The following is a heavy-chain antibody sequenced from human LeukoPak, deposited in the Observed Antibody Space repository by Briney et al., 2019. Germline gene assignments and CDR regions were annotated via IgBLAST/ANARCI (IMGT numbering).Heavy chain of an antibody. CDR2: ISSSSSYI. J-gene: IGHJ6*01. CDR1: GFTFSSYT. V-gene: IGHV3-21*01. Sequence: GGSLRLSCVASGFTFSSYTMNWVRQAPGKGLEWVSYISSSSSYIYYADSVKGRFTISRDNAENSLYLQMNSLRAEDTAVYYCARGSEGYCSGGGCYYGMDVWGQGTTVTVSS. D-gene: IGHD2-15*01. CDR3: ARGSEGYCSGGGCYYGMDV.